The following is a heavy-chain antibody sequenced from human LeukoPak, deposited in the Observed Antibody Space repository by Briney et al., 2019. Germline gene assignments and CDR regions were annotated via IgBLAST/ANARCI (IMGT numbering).Heavy chain of an antibody. Sequence: PGGSLRLSCAASGFSFSSYWMSWVRQAPGKGLEWVAHIKQDGSEKYYVDSLKGRFTISRDNGKNSLYLQMNSLRAEDTAVYYCTRDAGLGYWGQGTLVTVSS. V-gene: IGHV3-7*01. CDR2: IKQDGSEK. CDR3: TRDAGLGY. CDR1: GFSFSSYW. J-gene: IGHJ4*02. D-gene: IGHD3-22*01.